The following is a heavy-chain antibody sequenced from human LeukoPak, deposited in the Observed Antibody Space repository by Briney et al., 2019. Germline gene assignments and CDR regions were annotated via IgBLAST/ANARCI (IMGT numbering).Heavy chain of an antibody. V-gene: IGHV3-30*02. CDR1: GFTFSSYG. J-gene: IGHJ4*02. D-gene: IGHD3-10*01. Sequence: GGSLRLSCAASGFTFSSYGMHWVRQAPGKGLEWVAFIRYDGSNKYYADSVKGRFTISRDNSKNTLYLQMNSLRAEDKAVYYCAKDLGYYGSGSYYNQWLFDYWGQGTLVTVSS. CDR2: IRYDGSNK. CDR3: AKDLGYYGSGSYYNQWLFDY.